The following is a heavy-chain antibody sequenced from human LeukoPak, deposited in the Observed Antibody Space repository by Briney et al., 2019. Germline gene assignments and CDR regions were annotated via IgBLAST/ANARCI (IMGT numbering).Heavy chain of an antibody. J-gene: IGHJ6*02. Sequence: GRSLRLSCAASGFTFSSYGMHWVRQAPGKGLEWVAVIWYDGSNKYYADSVKGRFTISRDNSKNTLYLQMNSLRAEDTAVYYCARDLGADTAMVFNYYYYGMDVWGQGTTVTVSS. CDR3: ARDLGADTAMVFNYYYYGMDV. V-gene: IGHV3-33*01. CDR2: IWYDGSNK. D-gene: IGHD5-18*01. CDR1: GFTFSSYG.